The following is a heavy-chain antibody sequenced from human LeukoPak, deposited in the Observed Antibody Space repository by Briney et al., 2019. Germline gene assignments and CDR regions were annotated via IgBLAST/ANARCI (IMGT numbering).Heavy chain of an antibody. CDR2: IYHSGST. V-gene: IGHV4-30-2*01. CDR1: GGSISSGGYY. CDR3: ASSGTWLRPATWYFDY. D-gene: IGHD1-14*01. Sequence: PSQTLSLTCTVSGGSISSGGYYWSWIRQPPGKGLEWIGYIYHSGSTYYNPSLKSRVTISVDRSKNQFSLKLSSVTAADTAVYYCASSGTWLRPATWYFDYWGQGTLVTVSS. J-gene: IGHJ4*02.